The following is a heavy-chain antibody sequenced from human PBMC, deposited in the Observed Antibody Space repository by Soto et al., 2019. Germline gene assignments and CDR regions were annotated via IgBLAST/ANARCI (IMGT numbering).Heavy chain of an antibody. CDR2: INHSVST. V-gene: IGHV4-34*01. CDR3: ARDKITGLFDY. Sequence: SETLSLTYAVYGGSFSGYYCTWIRQPPWTGLEWIGEINHSVSTNYNPSLKSRVTISVDTSKNRFSLKLTLVTAADTAVDYCARDKITGLFDYWGQGTLVNV. CDR1: GGSFSGYY. J-gene: IGHJ4*02. D-gene: IGHD2-8*02.